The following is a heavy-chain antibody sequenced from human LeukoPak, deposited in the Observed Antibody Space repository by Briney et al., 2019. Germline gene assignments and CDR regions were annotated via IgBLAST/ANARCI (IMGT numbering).Heavy chain of an antibody. CDR2: INSSSSTI. J-gene: IGHJ4*02. Sequence: GGSLRLSCAASGFTFSSYSMNWVRQAPGKGLEWVSYINSSSSTIYYADSVKGRFTISRDNAKNSLYLQMNSLRDEDTAVYYCARDEYSSGWNTPTRAVDYWGQGTLVTVSS. V-gene: IGHV3-48*02. CDR1: GFTFSSYS. CDR3: ARDEYSSGWNTPTRAVDY. D-gene: IGHD6-19*01.